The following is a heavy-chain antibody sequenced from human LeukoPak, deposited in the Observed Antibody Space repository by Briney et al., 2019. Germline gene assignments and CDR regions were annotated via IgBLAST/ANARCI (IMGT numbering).Heavy chain of an antibody. Sequence: PGGSLRLSCTVSGFTVSTNSMSWVRQAPGKGLEWVSFIYSDNTHYSDSVKGRFTISRDNSKNTLYLQMNSLRAEDTAVYYCARLGGRIRSGSYYKNGGNWFDPWGQGTLVTVSS. J-gene: IGHJ5*02. CDR1: GFTVSTNS. CDR3: ARLGGRIRSGSYYKNGGNWFDP. D-gene: IGHD3-10*01. V-gene: IGHV3-53*01. CDR2: IYSDNT.